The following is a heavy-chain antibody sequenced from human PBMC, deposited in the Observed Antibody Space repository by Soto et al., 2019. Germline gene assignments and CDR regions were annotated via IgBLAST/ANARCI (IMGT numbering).Heavy chain of an antibody. CDR1: GFPFDYYT. D-gene: IGHD2-15*01. Sequence: HPGGSLRLSCRASGFPFDYYTMSWFRQVPGKGLQWIGFIKSKAEGETTEYDASVKGRFTISRDDSRNIAYLQMNSLKTEDTAVYHCTKGGHADHWGQGTLVTSPQ. J-gene: IGHJ5*02. V-gene: IGHV3-49*03. CDR2: IKSKAEGETT. CDR3: TKGGHADH.